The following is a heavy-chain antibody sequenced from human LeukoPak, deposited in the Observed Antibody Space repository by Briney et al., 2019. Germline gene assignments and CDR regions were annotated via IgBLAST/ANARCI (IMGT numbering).Heavy chain of an antibody. CDR2: IYTSGST. Sequence: PSETLSLTCTVPGYSLSSYYWSWVRQPAGKGLEWIGRIYTSGSTNYNPSLKSRVTMSVDTSKNQFSLKLSSVTAADTAVYYCARAVPYSSSSQEAFDIWGQGTMVTVSS. CDR1: GYSLSSYY. CDR3: ARAVPYSSSSQEAFDI. J-gene: IGHJ3*02. D-gene: IGHD6-6*01. V-gene: IGHV4-4*07.